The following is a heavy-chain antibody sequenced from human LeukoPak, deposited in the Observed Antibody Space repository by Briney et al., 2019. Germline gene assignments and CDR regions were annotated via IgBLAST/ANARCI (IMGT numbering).Heavy chain of an antibody. CDR1: GGSLSSSSYY. J-gene: IGHJ2*01. V-gene: IGHV4-39*01. Sequence: SETLSLTCTVSGGSLSSSSYYWGWIRQPPGKALEWIGSVHYSGSTYYNSSLKSRVTISIDTSKNQFSLKLTSVTAADTAVYYCARHTDTSGYYYEVWYFDLWGRGTLVTVSS. CDR3: ARHTDTSGYYYEVWYFDL. D-gene: IGHD3-22*01. CDR2: VHYSGST.